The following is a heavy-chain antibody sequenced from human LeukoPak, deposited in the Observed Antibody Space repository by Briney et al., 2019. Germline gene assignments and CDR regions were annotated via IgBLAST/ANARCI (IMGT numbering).Heavy chain of an antibody. CDR1: GGSISSSSYY. CDR3: ARRWIQLWSTPKYNWFDP. Sequence: SETLSLTCTVSGGSISSSSYYWGWIRQPPGKGLEWIGSIYYSGSTYYNPSLKSRVTISVDTSKNQFSLKLSSVTAADTAVYYCARRWIQLWSTPKYNWFDPWGQGTLVTVSS. D-gene: IGHD5-18*01. J-gene: IGHJ5*02. V-gene: IGHV4-39*07. CDR2: IYYSGST.